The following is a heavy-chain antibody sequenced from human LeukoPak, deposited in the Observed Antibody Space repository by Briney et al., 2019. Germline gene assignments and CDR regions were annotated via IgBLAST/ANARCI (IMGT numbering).Heavy chain of an antibody. CDR3: ARQVAGFDY. Sequence: PSETLSLTCTVSGGSISSYYWSWIRQPPGKGLEWIGYIYYSGSTNYNPSLKSRVTISVDTSKNQFSLKLISVTAADTAVYYCARQVAGFDYWGRGTLVTVSS. J-gene: IGHJ4*02. CDR2: IYYSGST. V-gene: IGHV4-59*08. CDR1: GGSISSYY. D-gene: IGHD2-15*01.